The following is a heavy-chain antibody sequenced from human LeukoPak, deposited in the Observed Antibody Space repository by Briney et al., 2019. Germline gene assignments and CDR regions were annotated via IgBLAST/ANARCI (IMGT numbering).Heavy chain of an antibody. J-gene: IGHJ4*02. Sequence: SETLSLTCTVSGGSISSYYWSWIRQPPGKGLEWIGYIYYSGSTNYNPSLKSRVTISVDTSKNQFSLKLSSVTAADTAVYYCASGGYSPFDYWGQGTLVTVSS. CDR1: GGSISSYY. CDR2: IYYSGST. V-gene: IGHV4-59*01. CDR3: ASGGYSPFDY. D-gene: IGHD3-22*01.